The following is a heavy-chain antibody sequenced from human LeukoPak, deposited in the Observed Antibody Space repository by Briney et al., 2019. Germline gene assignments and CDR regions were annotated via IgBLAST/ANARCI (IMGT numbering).Heavy chain of an antibody. CDR3: ARRNILSGYYHFDY. Sequence: SEALSLTCTVSSVSITSINYYWAWIRQPPGKGLEWFGRLSSGGPTYNTPSLASRTSTSADTSRNQLFLKLTSVPAADTAVYFCARRNILSGYYHFDYWGHGTLVTVSS. CDR2: LSSGGPT. V-gene: IGHV4-39*01. CDR1: SVSITSINYY. D-gene: IGHD3-9*01. J-gene: IGHJ4*01.